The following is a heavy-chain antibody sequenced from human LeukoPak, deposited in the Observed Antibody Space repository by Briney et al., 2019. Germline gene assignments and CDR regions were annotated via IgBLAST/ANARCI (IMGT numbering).Heavy chain of an antibody. CDR3: ATSYDYNVAPFDL. D-gene: IGHD5-12*01. Sequence: TSETLSLTCAVSGGSIRDYQWSWIRQPPGKGPEWIGHINTNGGTDYNPSLRSRLAFSVDTSRDQFSLKLSSVTAADTAMYYCATSYDYNVAPFDLWGQGTLVTVAS. J-gene: IGHJ4*02. V-gene: IGHV4-4*09. CDR2: INTNGGT. CDR1: GGSIRDYQ.